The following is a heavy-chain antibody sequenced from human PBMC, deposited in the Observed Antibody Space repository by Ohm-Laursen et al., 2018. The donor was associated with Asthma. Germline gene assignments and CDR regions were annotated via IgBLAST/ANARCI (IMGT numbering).Heavy chain of an antibody. V-gene: IGHV1-69*13. D-gene: IGHD2-15*01. Sequence: GASVKVSCKSSGGTFSNYVIGWVRQAPGQGLEWMGGINSVFRTTDYAQKFQGRVTITADESTSTVYMTLSSLTSEDTAVYYCARKAGSCITSNCYSLDFWGQGTLVTVSS. CDR1: GGTFSNYV. CDR3: ARKAGSCITSNCYSLDF. J-gene: IGHJ4*02. CDR2: INSVFRTT.